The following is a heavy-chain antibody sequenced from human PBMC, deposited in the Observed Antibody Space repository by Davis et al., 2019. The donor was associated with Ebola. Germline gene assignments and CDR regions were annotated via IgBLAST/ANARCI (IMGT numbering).Heavy chain of an antibody. CDR3: ARESDAVGASTTDDAFDV. V-gene: IGHV1-2*02. J-gene: IGHJ3*01. CDR1: GYTFTSYY. D-gene: IGHD1-26*01. CDR2: INPNSGGT. Sequence: ASVKVSCKASGYTFTSYYMHWMRQAPGQGLEWLGWINPNSGGTTYAQKFQGRVTMTRDTSISTAYMDLSRLTSDDTAVYSCARESDAVGASTTDDAFDVWGQGTMVTVSS.